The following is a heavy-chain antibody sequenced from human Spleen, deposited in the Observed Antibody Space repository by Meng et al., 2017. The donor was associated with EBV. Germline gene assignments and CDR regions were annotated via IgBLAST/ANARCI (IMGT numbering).Heavy chain of an antibody. Sequence: VQLQEPGPVLGNASETLSLTCTVSGASVSSNTYYWSWIRQPPGKRLEWIGNIYYSGDTKYNPSLESRVTISLHTSKNQFSLRLTSVTAADTAVYYCVREVRSGSYFNDYWGQGTLVTVSS. CDR3: VREVRSGSYFNDY. J-gene: IGHJ4*02. CDR1: GASVSSNTYY. V-gene: IGHV4-61*01. D-gene: IGHD1-26*01. CDR2: IYYSGDT.